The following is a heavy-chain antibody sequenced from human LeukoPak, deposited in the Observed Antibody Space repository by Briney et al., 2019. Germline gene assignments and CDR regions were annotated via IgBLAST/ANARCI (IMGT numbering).Heavy chain of an antibody. CDR1: GGSISSSSYY. D-gene: IGHD4-17*01. Sequence: SETLSLTCTVSGGSISSSSYYWGWIRQPPGKGLEWIGSIYYSGSTYYNPSLKSRVTISVDTFKNQFSLKLSSVTAADTAVYYCARLETTVTTIGYMDVWGKGTTVTISS. CDR3: ARLETTVTTIGYMDV. CDR2: IYYSGST. J-gene: IGHJ6*03. V-gene: IGHV4-39*01.